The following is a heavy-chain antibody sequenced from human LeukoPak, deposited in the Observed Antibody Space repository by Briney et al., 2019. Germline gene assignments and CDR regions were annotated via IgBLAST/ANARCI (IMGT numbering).Heavy chain of an antibody. V-gene: IGHV3-30-3*01. J-gene: IGHJ5*02. D-gene: IGHD3-10*01. Sequence: PGRSLRLSCAASGFTFSSYAMHWVRQAPGKGLEWVAVISYDGSNKYYADSVKGRFTISRDNSKNTLYLQMNSLRAEDTAVYYCARVNLRFGIRDWFDPWGQGTLVTVSS. CDR2: ISYDGSNK. CDR3: ARVNLRFGIRDWFDP. CDR1: GFTFSSYA.